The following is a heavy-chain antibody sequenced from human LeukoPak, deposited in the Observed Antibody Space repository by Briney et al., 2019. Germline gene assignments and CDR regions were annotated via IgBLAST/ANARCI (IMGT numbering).Heavy chain of an antibody. CDR1: GFSARTSGVG. J-gene: IGHJ4*02. CDR3: AHSHDTMVRGALFDC. CDR2: IYWDDSK. D-gene: IGHD3-10*01. V-gene: IGHV2-5*02. Sequence: SGPTLVNPTQTLTLTCTFSGFSARTSGVGVGWIRQPPGKALVWLALIYWDDSKRFSPSLKSRLTITKDTSSNQVVLIMTNMDPVDTATYYGAHSHDTMVRGALFDCWGQGTLVTVSS.